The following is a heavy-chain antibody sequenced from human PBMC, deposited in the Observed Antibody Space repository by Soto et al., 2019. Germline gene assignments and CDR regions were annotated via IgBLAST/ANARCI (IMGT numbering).Heavy chain of an antibody. J-gene: IGHJ4*02. CDR2: ISAYNGNT. CDR3: ARSIAAAVDLDY. V-gene: IGHV1-18*01. CDR1: GYTFSSYG. D-gene: IGHD6-13*01. Sequence: SGKVSCKASGYTFSSYGISWVRQAPGQGLEWMGWISAYNGNTNYAQKLQGRVTMTTDTSTSTAYMEVRSLRSDDTAVYYCARSIAAAVDLDYWGQGTLVTVSS.